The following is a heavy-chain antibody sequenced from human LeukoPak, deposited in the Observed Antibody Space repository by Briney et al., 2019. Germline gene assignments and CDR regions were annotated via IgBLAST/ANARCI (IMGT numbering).Heavy chain of an antibody. CDR2: ISYDGSNK. J-gene: IGHJ6*02. V-gene: IGHV3-30-3*01. D-gene: IGHD2-21*02. Sequence: GRSLRLSCAASGFTFSSYAMHWVRQAPGKGLEWVAVISYDGSNKYYADSVKGRFTISRDNSKNTLYLQMNSLRAEDTAVYYCAKDHACGGDCYFRTYYYYGMDVWGQGTTVTVSS. CDR1: GFTFSSYA. CDR3: AKDHACGGDCYFRTYYYYGMDV.